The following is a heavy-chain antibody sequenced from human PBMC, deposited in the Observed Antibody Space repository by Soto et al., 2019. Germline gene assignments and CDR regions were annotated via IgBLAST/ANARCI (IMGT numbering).Heavy chain of an antibody. CDR1: GDKFTSYW. V-gene: IGHV5-51*01. CDR3: ASLYDSSSTGAFDI. D-gene: IGHD3-22*01. J-gene: IGHJ3*02. Sequence: GESLKISYKGSGDKFTSYWIGWVRQMPGKGLEWMGIIYPGDSDTRYSPSFQGQVTISADKSISTAYLQWSSLKASDTAMYYCASLYDSSSTGAFDIWGQGTMVTVSS. CDR2: IYPGDSDT.